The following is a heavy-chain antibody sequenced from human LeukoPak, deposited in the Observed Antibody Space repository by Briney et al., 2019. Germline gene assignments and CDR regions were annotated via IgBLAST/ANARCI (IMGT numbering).Heavy chain of an antibody. J-gene: IGHJ5*02. CDR3: ARDLGGKVIENWFDP. CDR1: GFTFSSYG. Sequence: SGGSLRLSCAASGFTFSSYGMHWVRQAPGKGLEWVAVIWYDGSNKYYADSVKGRLTISRDNSKNTLYLQMNSLRAEDTAVYYCARDLGGKVIENWFDPWGQGTLVTVSS. CDR2: IWYDGSNK. V-gene: IGHV3-33*01. D-gene: IGHD2-15*01.